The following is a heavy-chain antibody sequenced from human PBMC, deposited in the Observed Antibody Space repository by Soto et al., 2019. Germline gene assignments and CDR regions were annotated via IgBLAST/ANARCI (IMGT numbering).Heavy chain of an antibody. Sequence: GGSLRLSCAASGFTFSSYWMHWVRQAPGKGLVWVSRINSDGSSTSYADSVKGRFTISRDNAKNTLYLQMNSLRAEDTAVYYCTREYSSSRYFDYWGQGTLVTVSS. J-gene: IGHJ4*02. V-gene: IGHV3-74*01. CDR1: GFTFSSYW. CDR3: TREYSSSRYFDY. D-gene: IGHD6-13*01. CDR2: INSDGSST.